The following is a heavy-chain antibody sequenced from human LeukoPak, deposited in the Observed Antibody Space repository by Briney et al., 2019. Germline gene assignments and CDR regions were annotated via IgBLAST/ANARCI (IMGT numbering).Heavy chain of an antibody. CDR2: MNHSSGNT. CDR3: TRGPRYCSSTSCYALHDY. CDR1: GYTFTSYD. D-gene: IGHD2-2*01. Sequence: ASVKVSCKASGYTFTSYDINWVRQAPGQGLEWMGCMNHSSGNTDYAHKFQGRVTMTRNNSINTAYMELSSLRSEDTDVYYCTRGPRYCSSTSCYALHDYGGQGTLATVS. V-gene: IGHV1-8*01. J-gene: IGHJ4*02.